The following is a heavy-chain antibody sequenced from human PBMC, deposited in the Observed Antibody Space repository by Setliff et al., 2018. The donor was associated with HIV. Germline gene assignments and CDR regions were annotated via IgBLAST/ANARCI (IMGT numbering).Heavy chain of an antibody. CDR2: INADNGNT. CDR1: GYTFPIYS. D-gene: IGHD7-27*01. Sequence: ASVKVSCKASGYTFPIYSMHWVRQAPGQRLEWMGWINADNGNTKYSQKFQGRVTITRDTSASTAYMELSSLRSEDTAVYYCARGGTGRPRPIDYWGQGTLVTVSS. V-gene: IGHV1-3*01. CDR3: ARGGTGRPRPIDY. J-gene: IGHJ4*02.